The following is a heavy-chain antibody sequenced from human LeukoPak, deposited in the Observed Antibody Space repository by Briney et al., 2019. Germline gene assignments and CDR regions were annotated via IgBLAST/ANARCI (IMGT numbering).Heavy chain of an antibody. CDR3: ARDQFYAFDI. CDR1: GFTFSSYY. CDR2: ISRSRSTI. V-gene: IGHV3-48*02. J-gene: IGHJ3*02. Sequence: GGSLRLSCAGSGFTFSSYYMIWVRQAPGKGLEWVSYISRSRSTIYYADSVKGRFTISRDNAKNSLYLQMNSLRDEDTAVYYCARDQFYAFDIWGQGTTVTVSS.